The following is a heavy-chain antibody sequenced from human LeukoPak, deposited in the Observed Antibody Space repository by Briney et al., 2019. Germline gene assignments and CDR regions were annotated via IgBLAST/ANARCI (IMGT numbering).Heavy chain of an antibody. CDR2: IYYSGST. J-gene: IGHJ4*02. D-gene: IGHD6-19*01. CDR1: GGSISSGGYY. CDR3: ASGRAVAGHFDY. V-gene: IGHV4-31*03. Sequence: SETLSLTCTVSGGSISSGGYYWSWIRQHPGKGLEWIGYIYYSGSTYYNPSLKSRVTISVDTSKNQFSLKLSSVTAADTAVYYCASGRAVAGHFDYWGQGTLVTVSS.